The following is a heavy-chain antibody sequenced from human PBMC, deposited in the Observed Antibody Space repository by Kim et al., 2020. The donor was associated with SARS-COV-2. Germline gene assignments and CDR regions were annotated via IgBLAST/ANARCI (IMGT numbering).Heavy chain of an antibody. D-gene: IGHD6-6*01. V-gene: IGHV3-9*01. J-gene: IGHJ4*02. Sequence: YAESNKRRITISRDTDQNSLKLQMNSLRVEDTAFYYCAKDKYSSSAGVDYWGQGTLVTVSS. CDR3: AKDKYSSSAGVDY.